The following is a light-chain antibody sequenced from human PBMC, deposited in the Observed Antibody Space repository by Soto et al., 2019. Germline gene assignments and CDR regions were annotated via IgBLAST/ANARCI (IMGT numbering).Light chain of an antibody. CDR2: GAS. V-gene: IGKV3-15*01. CDR1: QSVSSSY. CDR3: QQYNNWPLT. Sequence: VLTQSPGTLSLSTGERATLSCRASQSVSSSYLAWYQQKPGQAPRLLIYGASTRATGIPARFTGSGSGTEFTLTISSLQSEDFAVYYCQQYNNWPLTFGGGTKVDIK. J-gene: IGKJ4*01.